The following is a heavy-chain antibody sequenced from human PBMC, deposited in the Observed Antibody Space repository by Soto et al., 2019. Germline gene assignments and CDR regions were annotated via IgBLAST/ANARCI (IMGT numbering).Heavy chain of an antibody. CDR2: ISAYNGNT. CDR3: ARDVPTVTTGGPDY. CDR1: GYTFTSYG. Sequence: QVQLVQSGVEVEKPGASVKVSCKASGYTFTSYGISWVRQAPGQGLEWMGWISAYNGNTNYAQKYQGRVTMTTDTTXSTAYMELRSLRSDDTAVYYCARDVPTVTTGGPDYWGQGTLVTVSS. D-gene: IGHD4-17*01. V-gene: IGHV1-18*01. J-gene: IGHJ4*02.